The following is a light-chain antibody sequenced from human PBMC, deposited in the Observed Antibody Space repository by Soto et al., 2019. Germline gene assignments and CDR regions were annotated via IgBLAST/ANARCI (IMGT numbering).Light chain of an antibody. Sequence: QSALTQPASVSGSPGHSISISCTGTSSDVGTHTLVSWFQQFPDKAPKLIIYEGTRRPSGVSDRFSGSKSGNTASLTISGLQAEDEGDYYCCSYTGSATFYVFGTGTKVTVL. CDR2: EGT. CDR1: SSDVGTHTL. J-gene: IGLJ1*01. CDR3: CSYTGSATFYV. V-gene: IGLV2-23*01.